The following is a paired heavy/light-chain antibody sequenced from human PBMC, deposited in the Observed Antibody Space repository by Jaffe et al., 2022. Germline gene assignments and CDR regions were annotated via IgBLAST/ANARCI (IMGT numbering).Heavy chain of an antibody. J-gene: IGHJ4*02. CDR2: IYYSGST. V-gene: IGHV4-59*01. CDR1: GGSITSYH. CDR3: ARGGAARSWGYHFDY. D-gene: IGHD6-6*01. Sequence: QVQLQESGPGLVKPSETLSLTCTVSGGSITSYHWSWIRQPPGKGLEWIGYIYYSGSTTYNPSLKSRVTISIDTSKNQFSLKLSSVTAADTAVYYCARGGAARSWGYHFDYWGQGTLVTVSS.
Light chain of an antibody. CDR3: QQYYGTPWT. Sequence: DIVMTQSPDSLAVSLGERATINCKSSQSVLYSSNNKNYLAWYQQKPGQPPKLLIYWASTRESGVPDRFSGSGSGTDFTLTISSLQAEDVAVYYCQQYYGTPWTFGQGTKVEIK. V-gene: IGKV4-1*01. CDR2: WAS. CDR1: QSVLYSSNNKNY. J-gene: IGKJ1*01.